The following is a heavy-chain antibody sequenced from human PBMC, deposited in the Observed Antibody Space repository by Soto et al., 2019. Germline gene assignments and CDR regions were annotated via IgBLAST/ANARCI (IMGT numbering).Heavy chain of an antibody. J-gene: IGHJ4*02. Sequence: GGSLRLSCATSGFTFSSYGMHWVRQAPGKGLEWVAVIWYDGSNKYYADSVKGRFTVSRDNSKNTLLLQMNSLRAEDTAVYYCARDKSGFFSFDYWGQGTLVTVSS. V-gene: IGHV3-33*01. CDR1: GFTFSSYG. CDR3: ARDKSGFFSFDY. D-gene: IGHD3-10*01. CDR2: IWYDGSNK.